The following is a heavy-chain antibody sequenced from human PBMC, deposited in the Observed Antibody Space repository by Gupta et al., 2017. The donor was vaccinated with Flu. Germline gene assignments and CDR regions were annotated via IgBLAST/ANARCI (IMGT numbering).Heavy chain of an antibody. CDR2: ISGSSGYT. D-gene: IGHD3-10*01. V-gene: IGHV3-21*06. CDR3: TKFGLPTYYYNYLDV. Sequence: YTMNWVRQTPNKRLEWVSSISGSSGYTYYADSVRGRFAISRDNARDSLYLNMDNLRVEDTGVYFCTKFGLPTYYYNYLDVWGRGTTV. CDR1: YT. J-gene: IGHJ6*03.